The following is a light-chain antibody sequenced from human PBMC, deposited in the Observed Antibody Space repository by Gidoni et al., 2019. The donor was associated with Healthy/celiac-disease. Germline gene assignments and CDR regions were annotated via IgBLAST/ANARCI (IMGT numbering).Light chain of an antibody. J-gene: IGLJ2*01. CDR1: SSDVGGYNY. V-gene: IGLV2-14*01. CDR2: EVS. Sequence: QSALTQPASVSGSPGQSITISCTGTSSDVGGYNYVSWSHQHPGKAPKLMIYEVSNRPAGVSNRFSGSKSGNTASLTISGLQAEDEADYYCSSYTSSSTPVVFGGGTKLTVL. CDR3: SSYTSSSTPVV.